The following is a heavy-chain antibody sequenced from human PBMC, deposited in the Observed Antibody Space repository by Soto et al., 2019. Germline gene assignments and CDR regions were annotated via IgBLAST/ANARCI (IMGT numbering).Heavy chain of an antibody. CDR2: IIPIFGTA. D-gene: IGHD2-2*01. CDR3: ARDRRRGYCSSTSCYGGMDV. CDR1: GGTFSSYA. J-gene: IGHJ6*02. V-gene: IGHV1-69*13. Sequence: AAGKVSCKATGGTFSSYAISWVRQAPGQGLEWMGGIIPIFGTANYAQRFQGRVTITADESTSTAYMELSSLRAEDTAVYYCARDRRRGYCSSTSCYGGMDVWAQGSTVTV.